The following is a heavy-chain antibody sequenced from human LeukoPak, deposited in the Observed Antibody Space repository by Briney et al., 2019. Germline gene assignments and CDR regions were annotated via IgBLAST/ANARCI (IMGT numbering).Heavy chain of an antibody. CDR2: IIPNSGDT. CDR1: GYTFISYA. Sequence: ASVKVSCKASGYTFISYAMNWVRQAPGQGLEWVGWIIPNSGDTKYAQKFQGRVTMTRDTSISTAYLELTRLRSDDTAFYYCARVEALYHLPTHWGQGTLVTVSS. V-gene: IGHV1-2*02. CDR3: ARVEALYHLPTH. D-gene: IGHD6-6*01. J-gene: IGHJ4*02.